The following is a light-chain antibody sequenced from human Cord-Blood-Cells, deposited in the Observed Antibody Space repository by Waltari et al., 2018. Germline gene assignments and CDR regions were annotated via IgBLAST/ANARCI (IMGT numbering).Light chain of an antibody. V-gene: IGLV1-40*01. J-gene: IGLJ3*02. CDR2: GNS. CDR3: QSYDSSLGGWV. Sequence: QSVLTQPPSASGATGQRVTISCTGSSSNIGAGYDVPWYQQLPRTAPQLLIYGNSNPPSGVPDLFSGATCGTSASLASTGLRGEDKADYYCQSYDSSLGGWVFGGGTKQTYL. CDR1: SSNIGAGYD.